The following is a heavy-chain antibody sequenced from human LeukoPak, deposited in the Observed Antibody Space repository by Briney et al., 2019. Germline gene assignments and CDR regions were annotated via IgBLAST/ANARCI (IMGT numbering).Heavy chain of an antibody. D-gene: IGHD4-17*01. CDR2: LYSGGKT. V-gene: IGHV3-53*01. J-gene: IGHJ4*02. CDR1: GFTVSSNY. Sequence: GGSLRLSCAASGFTVSSNYMSWVRQAPGKGLEWASALYSGGKTYYADSVKGRFTISGDNSQNTLYLQMNSLRADDTAVYYCARAPTTVTTFDSWGQGTLVTVSS. CDR3: ARAPTTVTTFDS.